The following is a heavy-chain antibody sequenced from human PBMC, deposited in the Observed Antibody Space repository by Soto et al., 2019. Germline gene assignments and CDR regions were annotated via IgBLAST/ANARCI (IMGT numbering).Heavy chain of an antibody. CDR3: ARDRSSGWSRTGFDY. J-gene: IGHJ4*02. CDR1: GFTFSSYW. D-gene: IGHD6-19*01. Sequence: GGSLRLSCAASGFTFSSYWMSWVRQAPGKGLEWVANIKQDGSEKYYVDSVKGRFTISRDNANNSLYLQMNSLRAEDTAVYYCARDRSSGWSRTGFDYWGQGTLVSVS. CDR2: IKQDGSEK. V-gene: IGHV3-7*05.